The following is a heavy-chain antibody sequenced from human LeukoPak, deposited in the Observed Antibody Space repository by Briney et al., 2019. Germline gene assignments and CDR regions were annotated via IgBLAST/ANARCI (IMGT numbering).Heavy chain of an antibody. CDR2: IYYSGST. Sequence: PSQTLSLTCTVSGGSISSGGYYWSWIRQHPGKGLEWIGYIYYSGSTYYNPSLKSRVTISVDTSKNQFSLKLSSVTAAYTAVYYCARDVRQTWIAAARTNWFVPWVQGTLVTVSS. V-gene: IGHV4-31*03. J-gene: IGHJ5*02. CDR3: ARDVRQTWIAAARTNWFVP. D-gene: IGHD6-13*01. CDR1: GGSISSGGYY.